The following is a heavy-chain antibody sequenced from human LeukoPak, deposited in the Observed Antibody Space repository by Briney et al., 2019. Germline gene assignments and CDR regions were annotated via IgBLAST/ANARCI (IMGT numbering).Heavy chain of an antibody. V-gene: IGHV3-48*03. CDR2: ISSSGSTI. CDR3: ARDFQQYSSRDAFDI. J-gene: IGHJ3*02. CDR1: GFTFSSYE. D-gene: IGHD6-6*01. Sequence: GGSLRHSCAASGFTFSSYEVNWVRQAPGKGLEWVSYISSSGSTIYYADSVKGRFTISRDNAKNSLYLQMNSLRAEDTAVYYCARDFQQYSSRDAFDIWGQGTMVTVSS.